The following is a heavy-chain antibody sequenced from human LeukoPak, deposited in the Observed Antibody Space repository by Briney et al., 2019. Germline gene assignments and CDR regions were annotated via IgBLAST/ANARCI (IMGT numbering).Heavy chain of an antibody. V-gene: IGHV3-30-3*01. CDR2: ISYDGSNK. CDR3: AKDGLGVVVPAAIPYYYMDV. J-gene: IGHJ6*03. Sequence: QAGGSLRLSCVASGFTFSNYAMHWVRQAPGKGLEWVAVISYDGSNKYYADSVKGRFTISRDNSKNTLYLQMNSLRAEDTAVYYCAKDGLGVVVPAAIPYYYMDVWGKGTTVTVSS. D-gene: IGHD2-2*01. CDR1: GFTFSNYA.